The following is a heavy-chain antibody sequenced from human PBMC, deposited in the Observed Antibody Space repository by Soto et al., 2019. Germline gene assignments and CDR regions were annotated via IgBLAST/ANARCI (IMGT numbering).Heavy chain of an antibody. CDR2: ISGRGGTT. CDR3: AKVDNAGAFDI. V-gene: IGHV3-23*01. CDR1: GLTFSSYA. Sequence: EVQLLESGGGLVQPGGSLRLSCAVSGLTFSSYAMSWVRQAPGKGLEWVSAISGRGGTTYYAVSVKGRFTISRDNFKNPLYLQMNSLRAEDTAVYYCAKVDNAGAFDIWGQGTVVTVSS. J-gene: IGHJ3*02. D-gene: IGHD1-20*01.